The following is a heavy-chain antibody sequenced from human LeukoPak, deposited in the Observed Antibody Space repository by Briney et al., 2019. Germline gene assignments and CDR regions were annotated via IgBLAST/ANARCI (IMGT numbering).Heavy chain of an antibody. J-gene: IGHJ4*02. D-gene: IGHD6-19*01. Sequence: SVKVSCKASGGTFSSYAISWVRQAPGQGLEWMGGIIPIFGTANYAQKFQGRVTITADESTSTAYLDLSSLRSEDTAVYYCARGSSGWAQLGYWGQGTLVTVSS. CDR2: IIPIFGTA. CDR1: GGTFSSYA. V-gene: IGHV1-69*13. CDR3: ARGSSGWAQLGY.